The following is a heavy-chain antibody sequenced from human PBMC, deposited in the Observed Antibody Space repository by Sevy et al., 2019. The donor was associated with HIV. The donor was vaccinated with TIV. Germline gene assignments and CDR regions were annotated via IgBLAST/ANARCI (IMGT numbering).Heavy chain of an antibody. CDR1: GGTFSSYA. CDR3: ARVGAAGLAGWFDP. Sequence: ASVKVSCKASGGTFSSYAISWVRQAPGQGLEWMGGIISIFGTTDYEQKFQGRVTITADESTSTAYMELNSLRSEDTVIYYCARVGAAGLAGWFDPWGQGTLVTVSS. D-gene: IGHD6-13*01. V-gene: IGHV1-69*13. J-gene: IGHJ5*02. CDR2: IISIFGTT.